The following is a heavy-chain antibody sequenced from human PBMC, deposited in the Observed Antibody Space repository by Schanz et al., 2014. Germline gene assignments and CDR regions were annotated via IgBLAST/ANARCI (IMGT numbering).Heavy chain of an antibody. Sequence: QLMQSGSEVRKPGASVKVSCKASGYIFGSHGMTWVRQAPGQGLEWMGWISVYHGHTNYAEKVHGRVTMTTDTSTSAAYMELSSLRSDDTAMYYCVTEKRMESGTWAKAFDIWGQGTWVTVSS. J-gene: IGHJ3*02. CDR1: GYIFGSHG. CDR2: ISVYHGHT. V-gene: IGHV1-18*01. D-gene: IGHD3-3*01. CDR3: VTEKRMESGTWAKAFDI.